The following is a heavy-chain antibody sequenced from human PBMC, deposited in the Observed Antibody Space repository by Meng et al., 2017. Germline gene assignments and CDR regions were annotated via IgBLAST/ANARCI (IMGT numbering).Heavy chain of an antibody. Sequence: QVLLQQWGEGLLRPSETLSLTCAVYGGSFSGYYWNWIRQPPGKGLEWIGEINEFGSTNYNPSLKSRVTILVDTSKNQFSLKLRSVTAADTAVYYCARQRGPDFWGQGSLVTVSS. CDR1: GGSFSGYY. J-gene: IGHJ4*02. V-gene: IGHV4-34*01. CDR3: ARQRGPDF. D-gene: IGHD5-12*01. CDR2: INEFGST.